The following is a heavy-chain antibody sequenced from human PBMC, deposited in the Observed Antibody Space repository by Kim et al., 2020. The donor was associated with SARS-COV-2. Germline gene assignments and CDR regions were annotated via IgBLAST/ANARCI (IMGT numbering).Heavy chain of an antibody. Sequence: SETLSLTCTVSGDSMRDYYWTWIRQPPGKGLEWIGYVYYLGSTNYNSSLKNRITISIDVSKNQFSLKLSSVTAADTAVYYCARDYFDSSDQGAFDVWGQGARVTVSS. J-gene: IGHJ3*01. V-gene: IGHV4-59*01. CDR3: ARDYFDSSDQGAFDV. CDR1: GDSMRDYY. CDR2: VYYLGST. D-gene: IGHD3-22*01.